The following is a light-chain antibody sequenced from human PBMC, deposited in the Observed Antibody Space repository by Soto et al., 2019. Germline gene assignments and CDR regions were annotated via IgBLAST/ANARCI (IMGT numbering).Light chain of an antibody. CDR2: SAF. Sequence: DIQMTQSPSSLSASIGDRVTITCRASQSISTYLNWYQQKAGQAPKLLIFSAFSLQSDVPSRFSGIGSGTDFTLTLNSLQPEDSATYYCQQSYDTPYTFGQGTKLEI. CDR3: QQSYDTPYT. J-gene: IGKJ2*01. V-gene: IGKV1-39*01. CDR1: QSISTY.